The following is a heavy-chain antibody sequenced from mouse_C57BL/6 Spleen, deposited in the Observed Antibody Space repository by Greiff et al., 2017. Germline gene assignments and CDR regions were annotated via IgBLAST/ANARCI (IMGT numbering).Heavy chain of an antibody. CDR2: IYPGSGST. CDR1: GYTFTSYW. D-gene: IGHD2-2*01. J-gene: IGHJ3*01. Sequence: QVQLQQPGAELVKPGASVKMSCTASGYTFTSYWITWVQQRPGQGLEWIGDIYPGSGSTNYNEKFKSKATLTVDTSSSTAYMQLSSLTSEDSAVYYCARDPFYYGSDGGFAFWGQGTLVTVSA. CDR3: ARDPFYYGSDGGFAF. V-gene: IGHV1-55*01.